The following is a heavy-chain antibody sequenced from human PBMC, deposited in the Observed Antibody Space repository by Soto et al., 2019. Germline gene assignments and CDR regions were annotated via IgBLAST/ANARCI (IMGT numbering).Heavy chain of an antibody. CDR3: ARSSIAAALYYYYGMDV. CDR2: TYYGSKWYN. V-gene: IGHV6-1*01. Sequence: SQTLSLTCAISGDSVSSNSAAWNWIRQSPSRGLEWLGRTYYGSKWYNDYAVSVKSRITINPDTSKNQFSLQLNSVTPEDTAVYYCARSSIAAALYYYYGMDVWGQGTTVTVSS. J-gene: IGHJ6*02. D-gene: IGHD6-13*01. CDR1: GDSVSSNSAA.